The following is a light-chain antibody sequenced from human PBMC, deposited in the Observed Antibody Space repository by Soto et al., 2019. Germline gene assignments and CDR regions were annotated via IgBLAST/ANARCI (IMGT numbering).Light chain of an antibody. J-gene: IGLJ1*01. CDR2: DVS. CDR1: SSDVGGYNY. Sequence: QAVVTQPASVSGSPGQSITISCTGTSSDVGGYNYVSWYQQHPGKAPKFMIYDVSNRPSGVSNRFSGSKSGNTASLTISGLQAEHEADYYCSSYTTSNTRQIVFGTGTKLTVL. V-gene: IGLV2-14*01. CDR3: SSYTTSNTRQIV.